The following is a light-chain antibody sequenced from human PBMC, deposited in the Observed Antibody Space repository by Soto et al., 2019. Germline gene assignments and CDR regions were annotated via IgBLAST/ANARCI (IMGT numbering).Light chain of an antibody. CDR1: QSISSW. V-gene: IGKV1-5*01. J-gene: IGKJ1*01. Sequence: DIQMTQSPSTLSASVGDRVTITFRASQSISSWLAWYKQKPGKAPKVLIYDASSLESGVPSRFSGSGSGTEFSLTISSLQPDDFATYYCQQYNHYWTFGQGTKVDI. CDR3: QQYNHYWT. CDR2: DAS.